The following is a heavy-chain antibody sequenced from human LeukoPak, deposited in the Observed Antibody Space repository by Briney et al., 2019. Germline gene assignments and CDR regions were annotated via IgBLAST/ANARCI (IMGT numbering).Heavy chain of an antibody. D-gene: IGHD3-10*01. V-gene: IGHV3-66*01. CDR2: IYSGGST. J-gene: IGHJ4*02. Sequence: GGSLRLSCAASGFTFSSNYTTWVRQAPGRGLEWVSVIYSGGSTYYADSVKGRFTISRDNSSNTLYLQMNSLRAEDTAVYYCARDISSYFVGYFDYWGQGTLVTVSS. CDR3: ARDISSYFVGYFDY. CDR1: GFTFSSNY.